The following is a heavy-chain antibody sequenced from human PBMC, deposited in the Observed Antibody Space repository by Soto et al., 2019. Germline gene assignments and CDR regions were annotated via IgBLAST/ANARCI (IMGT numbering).Heavy chain of an antibody. CDR1: GDSVSSNSAA. D-gene: IGHD1-26*01. V-gene: IGHV6-1*01. CDR2: TYYRSKWYN. CDR3: ARGEQYSGRIFDY. Sequence: SQTLSLTCGISGDSVSSNSAALNWLRQSPSRGLEWLGRTYYRSKWYNDYAVSVESRITINPDTSKNHFSLQLNFVTPEDTAVYFCARGEQYSGRIFDYWGQGTLVTVPQ. J-gene: IGHJ4*02.